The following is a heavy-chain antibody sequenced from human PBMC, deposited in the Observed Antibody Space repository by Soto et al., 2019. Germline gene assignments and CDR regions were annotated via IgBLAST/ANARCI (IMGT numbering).Heavy chain of an antibody. CDR1: GVAISSDDHY. Sequence: SETLSLTCTVSGVAISSDDHYWTWIRQSPGKGLEWIGYIYYSGSTYYNPSLKSRVTISVDTSKNQFSLKLSSVTAADTAVYYCARRLYGSGTYYYYYGMDVWGQGTTVTVSS. J-gene: IGHJ6*02. V-gene: IGHV4-30-4*02. D-gene: IGHD3-10*01. CDR3: ARRLYGSGTYYYYYGMDV. CDR2: IYYSGST.